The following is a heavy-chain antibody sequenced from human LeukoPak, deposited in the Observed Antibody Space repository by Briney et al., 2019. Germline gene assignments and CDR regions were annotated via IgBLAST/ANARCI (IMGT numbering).Heavy chain of an antibody. CDR3: ATRVVAGIPYYFDH. Sequence: ASVKVSCKTSGYTLTGYYMHWVRQAPGQGLEWMGWMNPNSGGSNYAQRFQGRVTMTRDTSIGTAYMGLSSLRSDDTAVYYCATRVVAGIPYYFDHWGQGTLVTVSS. CDR1: GYTLTGYY. V-gene: IGHV1-2*02. D-gene: IGHD6-19*01. CDR2: MNPNSGGS. J-gene: IGHJ4*02.